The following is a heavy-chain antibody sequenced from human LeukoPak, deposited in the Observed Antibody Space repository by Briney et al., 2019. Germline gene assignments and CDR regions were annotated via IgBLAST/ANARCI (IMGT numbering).Heavy chain of an antibody. D-gene: IGHD1-26*01. CDR3: TRESGAFSPFGF. Sequence: PSETLSLTRAVSGGSILSTNWWSWVRQPPGKGLEWIGEVHLNGATNFNPSVEGRVTMSIDKSKNHLSLEVISVTAADTAMYYCTRESGAFSPFGFWGQGTLVTVSS. CDR2: VHLNGAT. CDR1: GGSILSTNW. V-gene: IGHV4-4*02. J-gene: IGHJ4*02.